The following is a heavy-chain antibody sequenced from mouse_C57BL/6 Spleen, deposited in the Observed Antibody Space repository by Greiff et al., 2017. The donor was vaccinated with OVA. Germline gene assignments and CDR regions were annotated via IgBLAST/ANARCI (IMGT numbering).Heavy chain of an antibody. CDR3: AGSSYDAMDY. CDR1: GYTFTSYW. J-gene: IGHJ4*01. Sequence: VQLKQPGAELVKPGASVKLSCKASGYTFTSYWMHWVKQRPGQGLEWIGMIHPNSGSTNYNEKFKSKATLTVDKSSSTAYMQLSSLTSEDSAVYYCAGSSYDAMDYWGQGTSVTVSS. V-gene: IGHV1-64*01. CDR2: IHPNSGST. D-gene: IGHD1-1*01.